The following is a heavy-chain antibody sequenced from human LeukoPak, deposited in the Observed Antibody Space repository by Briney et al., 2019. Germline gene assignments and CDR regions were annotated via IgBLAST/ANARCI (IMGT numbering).Heavy chain of an antibody. J-gene: IGHJ4*02. V-gene: IGHV4-34*01. CDR1: GGSFSGYY. D-gene: IGHD3-22*01. Sequence: PSETLSLTCAVYGGSFSGYYWSWIRQPPGKVLEWIGEINHSGSTNYNPSLKSRVTISVDTSKNQFSLKLSSVTAADTAVYYCARGKYYYDSSGFDYWGQGTLVTVSS. CDR3: ARGKYYYDSSGFDY. CDR2: INHSGST.